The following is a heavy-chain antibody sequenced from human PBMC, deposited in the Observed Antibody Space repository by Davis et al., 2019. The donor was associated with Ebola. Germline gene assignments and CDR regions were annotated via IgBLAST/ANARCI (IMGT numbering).Heavy chain of an antibody. Sequence: GESLKISCAASGFTFSSYWMSWVRQAPGKGLEWVANIKQDGSEKYYVDSVKGRFTISRDNAKNSLYLQMNSLRAEDTAVYYCAREGSSGYYPWFDYWGQGTLVTVSS. V-gene: IGHV3-7*01. CDR3: AREGSSGYYPWFDY. J-gene: IGHJ4*02. CDR2: IKQDGSEK. CDR1: GFTFSSYW. D-gene: IGHD3-22*01.